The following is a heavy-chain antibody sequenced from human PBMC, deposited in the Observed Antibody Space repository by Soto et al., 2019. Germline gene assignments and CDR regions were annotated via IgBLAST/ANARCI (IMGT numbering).Heavy chain of an antibody. Sequence: EVQLVESGGGLVKPGGSLRLSCEASGFTFSGHTLTWVRQAPGKGLEWVSSISSSGGYSHSADSMKGRFPISRDNANNSLFLQMNCRRVEDTALYYCAGRIAAGGGMNVWGQGTTVSVSS. V-gene: IGHV3-21*02. CDR3: AGRIAAGGGMNV. CDR2: ISSSGGYS. D-gene: IGHD6-13*01. CDR1: GFTFSGHT. J-gene: IGHJ6*02.